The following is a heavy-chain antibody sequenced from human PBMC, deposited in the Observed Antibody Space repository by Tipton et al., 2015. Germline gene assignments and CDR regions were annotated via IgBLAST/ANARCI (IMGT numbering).Heavy chain of an antibody. CDR3: VRVQRGKFDS. Sequence: SLRLSCAASGFTFSGYFMNWVRQAPGKGLEWVSSIYTTSYISYADSVKGRFTISRDNAKNSLYLQMNSLRAKVTAVYYCVRVQRGKFDSWGQGTLVTVSS. CDR1: GFTFSGYF. V-gene: IGHV3-69-1*01. CDR2: IYTTSYI. J-gene: IGHJ5*01. D-gene: IGHD7-27*01.